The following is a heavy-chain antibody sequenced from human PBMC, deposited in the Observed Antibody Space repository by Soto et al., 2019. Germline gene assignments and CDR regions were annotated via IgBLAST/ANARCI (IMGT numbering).Heavy chain of an antibody. D-gene: IGHD3-22*01. CDR1: GGSVSSGSYY. CDR2: IYYSGST. CDR3: ARQDYYDSSGYYSCDY. Sequence: PSETLSLTCTVSGGSVSSGSYYWSWIRQPPGKGLEWIGYIYYSGSTNYNPSLKSRVTISVDTSKHHFSLKLSSVTAADTAVYYCARQDYYDSSGYYSCDYWGQGTLVTVSS. J-gene: IGHJ4*02. V-gene: IGHV4-61*03.